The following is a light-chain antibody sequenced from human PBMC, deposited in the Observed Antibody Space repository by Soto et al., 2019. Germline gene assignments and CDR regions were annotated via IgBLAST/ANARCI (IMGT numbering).Light chain of an antibody. V-gene: IGKV1-27*01. CDR3: QKYNSAPWT. Sequence: DIQMTQSPSSLSASVGDRVTITCRASQGISNYLAWYQQKPGKVPKLLISVASTLQSGVPSRFSGSGSGTDFTLTISNLQPEDVATYYCQKYNSAPWTFGQGTKVEIK. J-gene: IGKJ1*01. CDR1: QGISNY. CDR2: VAS.